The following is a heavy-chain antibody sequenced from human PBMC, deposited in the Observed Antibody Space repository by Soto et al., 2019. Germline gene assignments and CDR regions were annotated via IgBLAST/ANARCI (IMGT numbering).Heavy chain of an antibody. CDR1: GFTFSSYG. V-gene: IGHV3-30*18. Sequence: GGSLRLSCAASGFTFSSYGMHWVRQAPGKGLEWVAVISYDGSNKYYADSVKGRFTISRDNSKNTLYLQMNSLRAEDTAGYYCAKDLWTYGSGNYFAYWGQGTLVTVSS. J-gene: IGHJ4*02. D-gene: IGHD3-10*01. CDR2: ISYDGSNK. CDR3: AKDLWTYGSGNYFAY.